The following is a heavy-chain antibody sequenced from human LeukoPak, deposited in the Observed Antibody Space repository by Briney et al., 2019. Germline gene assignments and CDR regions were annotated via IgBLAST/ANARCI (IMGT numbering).Heavy chain of an antibody. CDR2: ISAYNGNT. V-gene: IGHV1-18*01. CDR3: ARGRGSHYYGSGSYYNGGDY. D-gene: IGHD3-10*01. CDR1: GYTFTSYG. Sequence: GASVKLSCKASGYTFTSYGISWVRQAPGQGLEWMGWISAYNGNTNYAQKLQGRVTMTTDTSTSTAYMELRSLRSDDTAVYYCARGRGSHYYGSGSYYNGGDYWGQRTLVTVSS. J-gene: IGHJ4*02.